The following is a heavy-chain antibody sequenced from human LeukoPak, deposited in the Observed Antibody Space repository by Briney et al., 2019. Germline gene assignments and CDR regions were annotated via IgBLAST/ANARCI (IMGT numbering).Heavy chain of an antibody. Sequence: GESLKISCKGSGYSFTSYWIGWVRQMPGKGLEWMGIIYPGDSDTRYSPSFQGQVTISADKSISTAYLQWSSLKASDTAMYYCARLPRYCSSTSCGYFDLWGRGTLVTVSS. CDR2: IYPGDSDT. CDR1: GYSFTSYW. V-gene: IGHV5-51*01. CDR3: ARLPRYCSSTSCGYFDL. J-gene: IGHJ2*01. D-gene: IGHD2-2*01.